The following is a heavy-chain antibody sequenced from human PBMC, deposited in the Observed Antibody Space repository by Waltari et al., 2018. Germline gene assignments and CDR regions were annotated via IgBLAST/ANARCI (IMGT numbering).Heavy chain of an antibody. D-gene: IGHD5-12*01. J-gene: IGHJ4*02. CDR3: ARGRDGYNYNY. CDR2: IIPICGTA. V-gene: IGHV1-69*05. Sequence: QVHLVQSGTEVKQPGASVKVSCKASGYRFTSYGITWVRQAPGQGLEWMGWIIPICGTANYAQKFQGRVTITTDESTSTAYMELSSLRSEDTAVYYCARGRDGYNYNYWGQGTLVTVSS. CDR1: GYRFTSYG.